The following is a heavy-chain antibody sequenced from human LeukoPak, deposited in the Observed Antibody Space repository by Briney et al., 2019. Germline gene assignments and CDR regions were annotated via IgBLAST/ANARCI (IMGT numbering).Heavy chain of an antibody. D-gene: IGHD6-19*01. V-gene: IGHV3-30*04. CDR1: EFTFSSYA. J-gene: IGHJ4*02. CDR3: ARGVRIAVAGYIDY. CDR2: ISYDGNNK. Sequence: PGRSLRLSCAASEFTFSSYAIHWVRQAPGKGLEWVAVISYDGNNKYYTDSVKGRFTISRDNSKHTLYLQMNSLRAEDTAVYYCARGVRIAVAGYIDYWGQGTLVTVSS.